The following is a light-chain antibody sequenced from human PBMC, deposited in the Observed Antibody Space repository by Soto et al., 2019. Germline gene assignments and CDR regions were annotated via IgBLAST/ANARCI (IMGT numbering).Light chain of an antibody. J-gene: IGKJ2*01. CDR2: WAS. V-gene: IGKV4-1*01. CDR3: QQYYTTPRT. Sequence: DIVMTQSPDSLAVSLGERATINCKSSQSVLYSSNNKNYLAWYQQKPGQPPKLLIYWASTRESGVPVRFSGSGSGPDFTLTIRGLQAPDVAVYYCQQYYTTPRTFGRGTKLEI. CDR1: QSVLYSSNNKNY.